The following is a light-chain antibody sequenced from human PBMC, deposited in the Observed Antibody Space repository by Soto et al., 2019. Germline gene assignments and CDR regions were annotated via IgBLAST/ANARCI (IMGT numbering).Light chain of an antibody. CDR2: GAS. J-gene: IGKJ1*01. CDR1: QSISDT. CDR3: QQYDNWQWT. Sequence: EIVMTQSPATMSVSPGGRATLSCRASQSISDTLAWYQQNPGQAPRLLIHGASTRAPGFPARFSGSGSGTDFTLTISSLQSEDFAVYYCQQYDNWQWTFGQGTKVEIK. V-gene: IGKV3-15*01.